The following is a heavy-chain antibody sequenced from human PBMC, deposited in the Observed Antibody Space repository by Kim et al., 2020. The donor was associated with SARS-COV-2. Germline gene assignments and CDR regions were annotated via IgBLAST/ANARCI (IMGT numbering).Heavy chain of an antibody. Sequence: GGSLRLSCAASGFAFSSSAMTWVRQAPGKGLEWVSAITSSGASTNYADSVKGRFTISRDNTKNTLYLQMNSLRAEDTAVYYCAKRYSSGGWGQGTLVTVSS. CDR3: AKRYSSGG. CDR1: GFAFSSSA. CDR2: ITSSGAST. V-gene: IGHV3-23*01. D-gene: IGHD5-18*01. J-gene: IGHJ4*02.